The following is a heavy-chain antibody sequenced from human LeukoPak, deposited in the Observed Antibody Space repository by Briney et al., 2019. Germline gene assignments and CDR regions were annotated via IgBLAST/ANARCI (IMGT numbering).Heavy chain of an antibody. J-gene: IGHJ4*02. CDR2: ISYDGSKQ. CDR1: GFTFSSYG. Sequence: GGSLRLSCAASGFTFSSYGFHWVRQAPGKGLEWVAVISYDGSKQYYADSVKGRFTISRDDSKSTLYLQINSLRVEDTAVYYCARDLSYGSLDYGGQGTLVTSPQ. CDR3: ARDLSYGSLDY. V-gene: IGHV3-33*05. D-gene: IGHD1-1*01.